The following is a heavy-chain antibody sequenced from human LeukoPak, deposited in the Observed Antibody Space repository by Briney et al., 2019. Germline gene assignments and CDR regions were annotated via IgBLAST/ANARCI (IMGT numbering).Heavy chain of an antibody. CDR1: GGSISSYY. J-gene: IGHJ4*02. CDR3: ARGPPRYTSY. CDR2: IYYSGST. V-gene: IGHV4-59*08. Sequence: PSETLSLTCTVSGGSISSYYWSWIRQPPGKGLEWIGYIYYSGSTNYNPSLKSRVTMSVDTSKNQFSLKLTSVTAADTAVYYCARGPPRYTSYWGQGALVTVSS. D-gene: IGHD5-18*01.